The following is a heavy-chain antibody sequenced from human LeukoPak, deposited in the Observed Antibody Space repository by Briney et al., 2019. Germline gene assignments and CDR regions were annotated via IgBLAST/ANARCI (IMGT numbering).Heavy chain of an antibody. J-gene: IGHJ1*01. V-gene: IGHV1-2*02. D-gene: IGHD6-19*01. CDR1: GYTFTGYY. Sequence: ASVKVSCKASGYTFTGYYMHWVRQAPGQGLEWMGWINPNSGGTNYAQKFQGRVTMSRATSISTAYMDLSRLRSDDTAVYYCVRDLDSSGWSHFQHWGQGTLVTVSS. CDR2: INPNSGGT. CDR3: VRDLDSSGWSHFQH.